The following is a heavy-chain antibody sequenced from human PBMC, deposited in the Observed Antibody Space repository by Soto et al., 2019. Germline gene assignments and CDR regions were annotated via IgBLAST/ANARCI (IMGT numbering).Heavy chain of an antibody. CDR2: INPGGGST. CDR1: GYTFTSYY. Sequence: QVQLVQSGAEVKKPGASVKVSCKASGYTFTSYYMHWVRQAPGQGLEWMGVINPGGGSTSYAQKLHGRVTMNRDTSTSTVYMELSSLRSEDTAVYYCARGLAVAYSPALLWGQGTLVTVSS. D-gene: IGHD6-19*01. V-gene: IGHV1-46*01. J-gene: IGHJ4*02. CDR3: ARGLAVAYSPALL.